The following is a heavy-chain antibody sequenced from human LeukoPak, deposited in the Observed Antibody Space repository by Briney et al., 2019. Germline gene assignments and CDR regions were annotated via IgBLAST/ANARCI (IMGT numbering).Heavy chain of an antibody. CDR3: ARDNRRFGEKGGMDV. V-gene: IGHV4-31*03. CDR2: IEYSGST. CDR1: GGSVRNGGYY. Sequence: PSETLSLTCTVSGGSVRNGGYYWTWIRQHPGNGLEWIAYIEYSGSTYYNPSLKSRVTLSVDTSKNQFSLKLSSVTAADTAVYYCARDNRRFGEKGGMDVWGQGTTVTVPS. D-gene: IGHD3-10*01. J-gene: IGHJ6*02.